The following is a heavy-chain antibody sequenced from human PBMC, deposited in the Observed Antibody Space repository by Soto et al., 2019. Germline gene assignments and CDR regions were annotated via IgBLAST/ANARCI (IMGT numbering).Heavy chain of an antibody. CDR3: ESSGDEPQFDY. Sequence: SVKVSFKASGYTFTYRYLHWVRQAPGQALEWMGWITPFNGNTNYAQKFQDRVTITRDRSMSTAYMELSSLRSEDTAMYYCESSGDEPQFDYWGQGTLVTVSS. J-gene: IGHJ4*02. V-gene: IGHV1-45*02. D-gene: IGHD4-17*01. CDR1: GYTFTYRY. CDR2: ITPFNGNT.